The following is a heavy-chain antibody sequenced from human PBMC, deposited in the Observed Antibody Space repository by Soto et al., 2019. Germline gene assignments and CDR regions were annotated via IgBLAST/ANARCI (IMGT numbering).Heavy chain of an antibody. V-gene: IGHV4-4*07. J-gene: IGHJ5*02. D-gene: IGHD3-3*01. CDR1: GGAISGYY. Sequence: PSETLSLTCSVSGGAISGYYWTWIRQPAGKGLEWIGRIYSSGSTKYNPSLQSRVSMSLDTSKNQFSLRLTSVTAADTAVYYCARGQRFSDWFDPWGQGTLVTAPQ. CDR2: IYSSGST. CDR3: ARGQRFSDWFDP.